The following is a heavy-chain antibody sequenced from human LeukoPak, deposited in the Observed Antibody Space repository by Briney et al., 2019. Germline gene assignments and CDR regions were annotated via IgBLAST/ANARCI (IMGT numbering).Heavy chain of an antibody. CDR2: IIPIFGTA. V-gene: IGHV1-69*13. J-gene: IGHJ6*03. CDR3: ARECSTSCYMDV. D-gene: IGHD2-2*01. CDR1: GGTFSSYA. Sequence: SVKVSCKASGGTFSSYAISWVRQAPEQGLEWMGGIIPIFGTANYAQKFQGRVTITADESTSTAYMELSSLRSEDTAVYYCARECSTSCYMDVWGKGTTVTVSS.